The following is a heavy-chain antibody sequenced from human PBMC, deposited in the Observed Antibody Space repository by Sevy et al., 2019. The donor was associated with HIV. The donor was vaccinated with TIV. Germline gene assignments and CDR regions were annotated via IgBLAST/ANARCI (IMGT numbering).Heavy chain of an antibody. CDR2: IYTSGST. V-gene: IGHV4-61*02. J-gene: IGHJ6*03. D-gene: IGHD6-13*01. CDR3: ARVSSSWYIRNYYYYYYMDV. CDR1: GGSISSGSYY. Sequence: SETLSLTCTVSGGSISSGSYYWSWIRQPAGKGLEWIGRIYTSGSTNYNPSLKSRVTISVDTSKNQFSLKLSSVTAADTAVYYCARVSSSWYIRNYYYYYYMDVWGKGTTVTVSS.